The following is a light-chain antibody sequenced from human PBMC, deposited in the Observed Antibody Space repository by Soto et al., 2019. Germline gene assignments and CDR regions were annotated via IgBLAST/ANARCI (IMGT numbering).Light chain of an antibody. CDR1: QDIANK. V-gene: IGKV1-17*01. CDR2: SAS. Sequence: DIQMTQSPSSLSASVGDRVTITCRASQDIANKLGWYQQKPGKAPHRLIYSASSLQSGVPSRFSGSGSGTEFTLTISSLQPGDFATYYCLQHSSFPLTFGQGTKVDIK. J-gene: IGKJ1*01. CDR3: LQHSSFPLT.